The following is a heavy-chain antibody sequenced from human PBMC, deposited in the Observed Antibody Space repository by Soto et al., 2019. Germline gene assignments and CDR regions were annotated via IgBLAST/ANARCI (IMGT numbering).Heavy chain of an antibody. V-gene: IGHV1-8*01. Sequence: GSVTVARKACVYTITNYEINWVRKATGQGLEWMGWMNPSNGNTGYAQKFQGRVTMTRDTSISAAYMELSSLTSAETAVYYCARVVRHQLHNIDYWGQGAMVTVSS. D-gene: IGHD3-10*01. CDR1: VYTITNYE. CDR2: MNPSNGNT. CDR3: ARVVRHQLHNIDY. J-gene: IGHJ4*02.